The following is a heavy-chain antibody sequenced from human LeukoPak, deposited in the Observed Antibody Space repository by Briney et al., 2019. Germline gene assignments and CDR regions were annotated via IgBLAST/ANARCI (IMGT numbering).Heavy chain of an antibody. CDR3: ARDFAAAAGTGFRFDY. CDR2: IWYDGSNK. D-gene: IGHD6-13*01. J-gene: IGHJ4*02. Sequence: PGGSLRLSCAASGFTFSSYGMHWVRQAPGKGLEWVAVIWYDGSNKYYADSVRGRFTISRDNSKNTLYLQMNSLRAEDTAVYYCARDFAAAAGTGFRFDYWGQGTLVTVSS. V-gene: IGHV3-33*01. CDR1: GFTFSSYG.